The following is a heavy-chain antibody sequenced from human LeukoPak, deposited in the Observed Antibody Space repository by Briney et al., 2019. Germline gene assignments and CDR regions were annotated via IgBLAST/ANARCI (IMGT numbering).Heavy chain of an antibody. Sequence: GASVKVSCKASGYTFTSYGISWVRQAPGQGLEWMGWISAYNGNTNYAQKFRGRVTMTRDTSISTAYVDLSRLTSDDTAVYYCARDPSRYYFDYWGQGTLVTVSS. V-gene: IGHV1-18*01. CDR3: ARDPSRYYFDY. J-gene: IGHJ4*02. CDR2: ISAYNGNT. D-gene: IGHD2-2*01. CDR1: GYTFTSYG.